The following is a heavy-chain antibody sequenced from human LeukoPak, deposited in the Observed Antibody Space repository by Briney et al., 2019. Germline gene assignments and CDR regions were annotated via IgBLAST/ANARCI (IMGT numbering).Heavy chain of an antibody. CDR1: GFTFSSYS. J-gene: IGHJ4*02. V-gene: IGHV3-21*01. CDR2: ISDSSSFI. CDR3: ARDAAVADIDY. D-gene: IGHD6-19*01. Sequence: GGSLRLSCAASGFTFSSYSMNWVRQAPGKGLEWVSSISDSSSFIYYADSMKGRFTISRDNAKNSLYLQTNSLRAEDTAVYYCARDAAVADIDYWGQGTLVTVSS.